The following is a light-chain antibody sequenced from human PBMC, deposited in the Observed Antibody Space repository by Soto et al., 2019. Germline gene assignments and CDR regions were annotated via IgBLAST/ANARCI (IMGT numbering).Light chain of an antibody. V-gene: IGKV3-15*01. CDR1: QSVSSN. CDR3: QQYNNCRLYT. J-gene: IGKJ2*01. Sequence: EIVMTQSPATLSVSPGERATLSCRASQSVSSNLAWYQQKPGQAPRLLIYGASTRATGIPARFSGSGSGTGLGGAVSILHSEDFAVYYCQQYNNCRLYTVGQGTKVDIK. CDR2: GAS.